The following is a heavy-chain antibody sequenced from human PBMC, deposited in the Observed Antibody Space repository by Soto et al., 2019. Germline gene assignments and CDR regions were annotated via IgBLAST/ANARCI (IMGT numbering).Heavy chain of an antibody. CDR1: GYIFTNQW. J-gene: IGHJ4*02. CDR3: ASGRWNLHFHY. D-gene: IGHD2-15*01. V-gene: IGHV5-10-1*01. CDR2: IDPSDSHT. Sequence: GESLKIPCEGSGYIFTNQWINWVRQVPGKGLEWMGNIDPSDSHTNYSPSFQGHVTISIDKSIRTAYLQWTRLKASDTAIYYCASGRWNLHFHYWGQGSLVTVSS.